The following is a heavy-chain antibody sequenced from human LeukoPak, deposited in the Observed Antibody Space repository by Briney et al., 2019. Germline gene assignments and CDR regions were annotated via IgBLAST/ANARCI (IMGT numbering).Heavy chain of an antibody. D-gene: IGHD3-10*01. CDR2: IYSSGST. Sequence: SETLSLTCNVSGGSISNGTSYWTWIRQPAGKSLEWLGRIYSSGSTNYNPSLKSRVTISADTSKNQFSLTLTSVTAADTAVYYCARGPPDFYNSGSYYNGYNWFDSWGQGTLVTVSS. V-gene: IGHV4-61*02. CDR3: ARGPPDFYNSGSYYNGYNWFDS. CDR1: GGSISNGTSY. J-gene: IGHJ5*01.